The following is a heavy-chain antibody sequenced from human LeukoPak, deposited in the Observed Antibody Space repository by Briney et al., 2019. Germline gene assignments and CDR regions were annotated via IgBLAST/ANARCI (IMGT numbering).Heavy chain of an antibody. Sequence: GGSLRLSCAASGFTFSSYSMNWVRQAPGKGLEWVSSISSSSSYIYYADSVKGRFTISRDNSKNTLYLQMNSLRAEDTAVYYCARAAVGLYFDYWGQGTLVTVSS. CDR3: ARAAVGLYFDY. CDR1: GFTFSSYS. J-gene: IGHJ4*02. V-gene: IGHV3-21*01. D-gene: IGHD6-13*01. CDR2: ISSSSSYI.